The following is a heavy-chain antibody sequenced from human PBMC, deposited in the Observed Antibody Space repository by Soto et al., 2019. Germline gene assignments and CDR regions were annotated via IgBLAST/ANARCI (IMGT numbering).Heavy chain of an antibody. CDR3: ARVSGSYYYGMDV. CDR2: IYHSGST. CDR1: GGCISSSNW. Sequence: PSETLSLTCAVSGGCISSSNWWSWVRQPPGKGLEWIGEIYHSGSTNYNPSLKSRVTISVDKSKNQFSLKLSSVTAADTAVYYCARVSGSYYYGMDVWGQGTTVTVSS. J-gene: IGHJ6*02. V-gene: IGHV4-4*02.